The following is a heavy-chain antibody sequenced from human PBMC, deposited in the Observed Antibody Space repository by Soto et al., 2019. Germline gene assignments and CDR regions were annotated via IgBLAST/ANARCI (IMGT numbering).Heavy chain of an antibody. V-gene: IGHV4-31*03. CDR2: IYYSGST. D-gene: IGHD2-21*02. J-gene: IGHJ4*02. Sequence: PSETLSLTCTVSGVSISSGGYYWSWIRQHPGKGLEWIGYIYYSGSTYYNPSLKSRVTISVDTSKNQFSLKLSSVTAADTAVYYCARAIRSYCGGDCYPIFDYWGQGTLVTVSS. CDR3: ARAIRSYCGGDCYPIFDY. CDR1: GVSISSGGYY.